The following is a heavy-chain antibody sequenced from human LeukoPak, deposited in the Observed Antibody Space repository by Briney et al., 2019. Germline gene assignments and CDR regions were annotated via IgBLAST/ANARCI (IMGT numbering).Heavy chain of an antibody. CDR1: GFTFTTYG. V-gene: IGHV3-30*18. CDR3: AKAAYCTSTSCHFSGYAQRPLDS. D-gene: IGHD2-2*01. CDR2: ISSDGNNK. Sequence: GRSLRLSCVASGFTFTTYGIHWVRQAPGKGLEWVAGISSDGNNKDYSDSVKGRFTISRDNSKTTLYLQMNSLRAEDTAVYYCAKAAYCTSTSCHFSGYAQRPLDSWGQGTLVTVSS. J-gene: IGHJ4*02.